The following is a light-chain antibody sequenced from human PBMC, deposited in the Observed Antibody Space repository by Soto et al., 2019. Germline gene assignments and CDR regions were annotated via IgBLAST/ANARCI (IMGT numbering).Light chain of an antibody. Sequence: EIVLTQSPGXXSLSPGERATLSCRASQSVSSSYLAWYQQKPGQAPRLLIYGASSRATGIPDRFSGSGSGTDFTLTISRLEPEDFAVYYCQQYGSSLTWTFGQGTKVEIK. CDR3: QQYGSSLTWT. CDR1: QSVSSSY. V-gene: IGKV3-20*01. CDR2: GAS. J-gene: IGKJ1*01.